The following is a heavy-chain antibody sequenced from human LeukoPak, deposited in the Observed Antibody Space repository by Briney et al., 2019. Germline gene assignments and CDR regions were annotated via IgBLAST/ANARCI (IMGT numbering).Heavy chain of an antibody. J-gene: IGHJ6*03. D-gene: IGHD2-8*01. V-gene: IGHV3-11*04. CDR1: GFTFSDYY. CDR3: ARVVLMVYAKSYYYYMDV. Sequence: GRSLRLSCAASGFTFSDYYMSWIGQAPGKGLEWVSYISSRGSTIYYADSVKGRFTISRDNAKNSLYLQMNSLTGEGTAVYYCARVVLMVYAKSYYYYMDVWGKGTTVTVSS. CDR2: ISSRGSTI.